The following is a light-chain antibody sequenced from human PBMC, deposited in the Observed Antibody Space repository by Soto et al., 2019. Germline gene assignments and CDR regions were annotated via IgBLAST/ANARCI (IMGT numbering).Light chain of an antibody. CDR3: QHYNSYSEA. J-gene: IGKJ1*01. V-gene: IGKV1-5*03. CDR2: KAS. Sequence: DIQMTQSPSTLSESVGDRVTITCRASQTISSWLAWYQQKPGKAPKLLIYKASTLKSGVPSRFSGSGSGTEFTLTISSLQPDDFATYYCQHYNSYSEAFGQWTKVDLK. CDR1: QTISSW.